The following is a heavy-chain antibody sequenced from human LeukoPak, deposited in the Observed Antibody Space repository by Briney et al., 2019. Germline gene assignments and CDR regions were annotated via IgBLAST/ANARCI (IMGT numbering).Heavy chain of an antibody. D-gene: IGHD3-22*01. CDR2: IDRDGRVQ. Sequence: GGSLRLSCTASGFTTHYWLNWVRQSPGKGLEWVANIDRDGRVQHYVDSVEGRFTISRDSAKNSLYLQMNSLRAEDTAVYYCARDHGSSGSATWDAFDIWGQGTMVTVSS. CDR1: GFTTHYW. V-gene: IGHV3-7*01. CDR3: ARDHGSSGSATWDAFDI. J-gene: IGHJ3*02.